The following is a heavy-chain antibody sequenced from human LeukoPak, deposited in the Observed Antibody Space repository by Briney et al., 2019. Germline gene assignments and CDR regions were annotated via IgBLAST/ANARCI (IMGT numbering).Heavy chain of an antibody. V-gene: IGHV3-21*01. J-gene: IGHJ4*02. CDR2: ISSSSSYI. CDR1: GFTFSGYS. CDR3: ARGVVRYFDY. Sequence: GGSLRLSCAASGFTFSGYSMNWVRQAPGKGLEWVSSISSSSSYIYYADSVKGRFTISRDNAKNSLYLQMNSLRAEDTAVYYCARGVVRYFDYWGQGTLVTVSS. D-gene: IGHD3-9*01.